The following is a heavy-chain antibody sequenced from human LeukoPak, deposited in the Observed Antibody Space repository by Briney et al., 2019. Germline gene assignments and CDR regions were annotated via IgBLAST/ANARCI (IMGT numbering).Heavy chain of an antibody. D-gene: IGHD6-13*01. V-gene: IGHV4-59*01. J-gene: IGHJ6*03. CDR1: GGSFSGYY. Sequence: SETLSLTCAVYGGSFSGYYWSWIRQPPGKGLEWIGYIYYSGSTNYNPSLKSRVTISVDTSKNQFSLKLSSVTAADTAVYYCARAPYSSSWALYYYYYMDVWGKGTTVTVSS. CDR2: IYYSGST. CDR3: ARAPYSSSWALYYYYYMDV.